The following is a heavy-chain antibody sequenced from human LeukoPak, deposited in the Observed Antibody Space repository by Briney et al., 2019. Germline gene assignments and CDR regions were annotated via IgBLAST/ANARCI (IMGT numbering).Heavy chain of an antibody. J-gene: IGHJ6*03. D-gene: IGHD4-23*01. Sequence: SETLSLTCTVSGGSISSYYGSWIRQPPGKGLEWIGYIYTSGSTNYNPSLKSRVTISADTSKNQFSLKLSSVTAADTAVYYCARHGKPPYYMDVWGKGTTVTVSS. CDR2: IYTSGST. V-gene: IGHV4-4*09. CDR3: ARHGKPPYYMDV. CDR1: GGSISSYY.